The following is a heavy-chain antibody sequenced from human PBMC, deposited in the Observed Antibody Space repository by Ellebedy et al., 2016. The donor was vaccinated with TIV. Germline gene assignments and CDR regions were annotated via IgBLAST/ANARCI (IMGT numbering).Heavy chain of an antibody. Sequence: AASVKVSCKASGYTFTSYYMHWVRQAPGQGLEWMGIINPSGGSTNYAQKFQGRVTITADKSTSTAYMELSSLRSEDTAVYYCARETDDYGDRDYWGQGTLVTVSS. CDR2: INPSGGST. CDR3: ARETDDYGDRDY. CDR1: GYTFTSYY. D-gene: IGHD4-17*01. J-gene: IGHJ4*02. V-gene: IGHV1-46*01.